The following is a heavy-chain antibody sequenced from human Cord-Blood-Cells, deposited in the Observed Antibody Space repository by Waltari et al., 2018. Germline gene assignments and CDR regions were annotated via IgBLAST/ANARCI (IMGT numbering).Heavy chain of an antibody. Sequence: QVQLVQSGAEVKKPGSSVKVSCKASGGTFSSYAISWVRQAPGHGLEWMGGIIPIFGTANYAQKCQGRVTITADESTSTAYMELNSLRSEDTAVYYCARASGYYTLYYYYYGMDVWGQGTTVTVSS. V-gene: IGHV1-69*01. CDR2: IIPIFGTA. CDR1: GGTFSSYA. CDR3: ARASGYYTLYYYYYGMDV. J-gene: IGHJ6*02. D-gene: IGHD3-3*01.